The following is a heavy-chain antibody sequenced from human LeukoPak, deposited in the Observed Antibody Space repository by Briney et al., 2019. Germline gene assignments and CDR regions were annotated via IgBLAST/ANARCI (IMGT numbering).Heavy chain of an antibody. CDR1: GGSISSSSYY. CDR3: ARQSIREQTVFDI. Sequence: PSETLPLTCTVSGGSISSSSYYWGWIRQPPGKGLEWIGSIYYSGSTYYNPSLKSRVTISVDTSRNQFSLKLSSVTAADTAVYYCARQSIREQTVFDIWGQGTMVTVSS. V-gene: IGHV4-39*01. J-gene: IGHJ3*02. D-gene: IGHD1-26*01. CDR2: IYYSGST.